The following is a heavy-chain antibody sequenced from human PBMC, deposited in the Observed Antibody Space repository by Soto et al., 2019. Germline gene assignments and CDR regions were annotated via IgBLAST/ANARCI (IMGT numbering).Heavy chain of an antibody. D-gene: IGHD5-18*01. J-gene: IGHJ4*02. CDR2: IIPVFGTG. Sequence: QVPLVQSGAEVKKPGSSVKVSCKASGGTFSSYAISWVRQAPGQGLEWMGGIIPVFGTGIYAQKFHGRVTITADKSTNTAYMELSSLRSEDTAVYFCARVGGTGGYTYGLDYWGQGTLVTVSS. CDR3: ARVGGTGGYTYGLDY. CDR1: GGTFSSYA. V-gene: IGHV1-69*06.